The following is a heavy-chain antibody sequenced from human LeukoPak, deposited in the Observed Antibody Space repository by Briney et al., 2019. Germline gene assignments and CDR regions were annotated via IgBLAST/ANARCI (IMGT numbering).Heavy chain of an antibody. CDR1: ADSVSINRAA. CDR3: ARVVGYCSGGSCYDNWFDP. Sequence: SQTLSLTSALSADSVSINRAAWNWITQSPSRGLERLGRTYYRSKWYNDYAVSVKSRITINPDTSKNQFSLQLSSVTPEDTAVYYCARVVGYCSGGSCYDNWFDPWGQGTLVTVSS. CDR2: TYYRSKWYN. D-gene: IGHD2-15*01. J-gene: IGHJ5*02. V-gene: IGHV6-1*01.